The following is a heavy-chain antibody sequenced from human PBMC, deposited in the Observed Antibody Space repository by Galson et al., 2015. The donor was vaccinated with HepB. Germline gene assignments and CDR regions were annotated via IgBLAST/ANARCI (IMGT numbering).Heavy chain of an antibody. CDR3: ARESRGNYFTFDY. Sequence: SLRLSCAVSGFTFSDYYMSWIRQAPGKGLEWLSYITNSGRSTPYADSVKGRFTISRDNAKNSLYLEMNSLRAEDTAVYYCARESRGNYFTFDYWGQGTLVTVSS. D-gene: IGHD2/OR15-2a*01. CDR1: GFTFSDYY. CDR2: ITNSGRST. J-gene: IGHJ4*02. V-gene: IGHV3-11*01.